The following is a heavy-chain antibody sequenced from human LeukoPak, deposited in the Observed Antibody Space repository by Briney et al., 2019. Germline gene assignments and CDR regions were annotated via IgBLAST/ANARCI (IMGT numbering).Heavy chain of an antibody. CDR3: ARDTQYYYDSSGYYYPYYFDY. V-gene: IGHV3-30*03. CDR2: ISYDGSNK. CDR1: GFTFSSYG. J-gene: IGHJ4*02. Sequence: GGSLRLSCAASGFTFSSYGMHWVRQAPGKGLEWVAVISYDGSNKYYADSVKGRFTISRDNSKNTLYLQMNSLRAEDTAVYYCARDTQYYYDSSGYYYPYYFDYWGQGTLVTVSS. D-gene: IGHD3-22*01.